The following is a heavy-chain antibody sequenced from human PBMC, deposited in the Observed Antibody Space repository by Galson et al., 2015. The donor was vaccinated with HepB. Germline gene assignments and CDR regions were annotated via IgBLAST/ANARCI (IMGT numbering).Heavy chain of an antibody. CDR3: AREFGEAVAGTGVMDY. D-gene: IGHD6-19*01. V-gene: IGHV3-20*04. CDR2: INWNGGST. J-gene: IGHJ4*02. CDR1: GFTFDDYG. Sequence: SLRLSCAASGFTFDDYGMSWVRQAPGKGLEWVSGINWNGGSTGYADSVKGRFTISRDNAKNSLYLQMNSLRAEDTALYYCAREFGEAVAGTGVMDYWGQGTLVTVSS.